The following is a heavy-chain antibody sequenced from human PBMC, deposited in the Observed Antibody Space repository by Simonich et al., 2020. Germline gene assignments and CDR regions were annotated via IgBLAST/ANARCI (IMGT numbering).Heavy chain of an antibody. V-gene: IGHV4-34*01. J-gene: IGHJ4*02. CDR1: GGSFSGYY. Sequence: QVQLQQWGAGLLKPSETLSLTCAVYGGSFSGYYWSWIRQPPGKGLEWIGEINHSGSTNYNPSLKSRVTIAVDTSKNQFSLKLSSVTAADKAVYYCARHLQLGPFDYWGQGTLVTVSS. D-gene: IGHD1-1*01. CDR3: ARHLQLGPFDY. CDR2: INHSGST.